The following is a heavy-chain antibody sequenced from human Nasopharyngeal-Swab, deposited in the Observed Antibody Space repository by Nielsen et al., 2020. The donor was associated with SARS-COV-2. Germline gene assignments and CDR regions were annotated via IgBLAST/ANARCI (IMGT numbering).Heavy chain of an antibody. Sequence: GESLKISCVAAGFTFDDYVMYWVRQAPGKGLEWVSSISSSSSYIYYADSVKGRFTISRDNAKNSLYLQMNSLRAEDTAVYYCARDGLDYDFWSAYFMDVWGQGTTVTVSS. CDR3: ARDGLDYDFWSAYFMDV. V-gene: IGHV3-21*01. J-gene: IGHJ6*02. CDR1: GFTFDDYV. D-gene: IGHD3-3*01. CDR2: ISSSSSYI.